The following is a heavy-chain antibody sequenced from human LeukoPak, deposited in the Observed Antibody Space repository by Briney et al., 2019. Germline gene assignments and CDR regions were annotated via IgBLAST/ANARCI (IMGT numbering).Heavy chain of an antibody. J-gene: IGHJ5*02. D-gene: IGHD2-2*01. CDR3: ARGILPIVVVPAATFEP. V-gene: IGHV3-21*01. CDR1: GFTLSSYG. Sequence: GGSLRLSCAASGFTLSSYGMHWVRQAPGKGLEWVSSISSSSSYIYYADSVKGRFTISRDNAKNSLYLQMNSLRAEDTAVYYCARGILPIVVVPAATFEPWGQGTLVTVSS. CDR2: ISSSSSYI.